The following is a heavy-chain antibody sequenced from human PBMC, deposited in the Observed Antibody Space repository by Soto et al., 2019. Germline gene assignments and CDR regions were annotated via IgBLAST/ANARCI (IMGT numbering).Heavy chain of an antibody. Sequence: ALRLSCAASGVTFSSYAMGWVRQAPGKGLEWVSAITSGGTIYYADSVKGRFTISRDNSKNTLYLQMNSLRAEDTAVYYCAKDPAYCSSTTCYTYWYFDLWGRGTLVTVSS. D-gene: IGHD2-2*02. V-gene: IGHV3-23*01. CDR2: ITSGGTI. CDR3: AKDPAYCSSTTCYTYWYFDL. CDR1: GVTFSSYA. J-gene: IGHJ2*01.